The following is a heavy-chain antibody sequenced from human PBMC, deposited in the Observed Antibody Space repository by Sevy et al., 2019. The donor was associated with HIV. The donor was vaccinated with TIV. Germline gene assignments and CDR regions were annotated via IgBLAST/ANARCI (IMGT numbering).Heavy chain of an antibody. CDR2: ISSSGSTI. Sequence: GGSLRLSCAASGFTFSDYYMSWIRQAPGKGLEWVSYISSSGSTIYYADSVKGRFTISGDNAKNSLYLQMNSLRAEDTAVYYCARDGRRSTVTTSADYYYYMDVWGKGTTVTVSS. CDR3: ARDGRRSTVTTSADYYYYMDV. D-gene: IGHD4-4*01. V-gene: IGHV3-11*01. J-gene: IGHJ6*03. CDR1: GFTFSDYY.